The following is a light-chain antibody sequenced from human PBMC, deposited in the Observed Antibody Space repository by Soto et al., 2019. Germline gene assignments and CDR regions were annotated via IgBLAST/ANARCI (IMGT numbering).Light chain of an antibody. CDR3: HQYGSSPAT. V-gene: IGKV3-20*01. CDR2: GAT. CDR1: QSVSSSY. Sequence: ESVFTQCPGTLSLSPGERANLCCRASQSVSSSYLAWYQQRSGQAPRLIIYGATSRATGIPDRFSGSGYGTDFALTISRLETEDFAVYYCHQYGSSPATFGQGTKVDIK. J-gene: IGKJ1*01.